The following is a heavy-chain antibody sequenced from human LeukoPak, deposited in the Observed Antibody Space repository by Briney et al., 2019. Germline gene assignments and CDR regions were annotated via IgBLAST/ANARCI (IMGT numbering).Heavy chain of an antibody. V-gene: IGHV4-39*01. CDR1: GGSFSSGSYS. Sequence: PSETLSLTCTVPGGSFSSGSYSWGWIRQPPGKGLEWIGSIYYSGSTYYNPSLKSRVTISVDTSKNQFSLKLSSVTAADTAVYYCARRPSGSGRGYFDYWGQGTLVTVSS. CDR2: IYYSGST. J-gene: IGHJ4*02. CDR3: ARRPSGSGRGYFDY. D-gene: IGHD3-10*01.